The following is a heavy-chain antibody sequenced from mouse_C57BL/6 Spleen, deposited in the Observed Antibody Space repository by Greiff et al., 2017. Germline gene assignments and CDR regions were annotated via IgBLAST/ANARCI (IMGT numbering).Heavy chain of an antibody. D-gene: IGHD2-5*01. CDR1: GYAFSSYW. CDR3: ARGAYYSNYVFDY. V-gene: IGHV1-80*01. Sequence: VQGVESGAELVKPGASVKISCKASGYAFSSYWMNWVKQRPGKGLEWIGQIYPGDGDTNYNGKFKGKATLTADKSSSTAYMQLSSLTSEDSAVYFCARGAYYSNYVFDYWGQGTTLTVSS. J-gene: IGHJ2*01. CDR2: IYPGDGDT.